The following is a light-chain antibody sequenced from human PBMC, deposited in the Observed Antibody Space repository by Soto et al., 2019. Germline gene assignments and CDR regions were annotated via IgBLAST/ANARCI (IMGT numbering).Light chain of an antibody. CDR2: GVT. J-gene: IGLJ2*01. CDR3: RSDTISTTLSVV. CDR1: SSDVGGYNY. Sequence: QSALTQPASVPGSPGQSITIPCTGTSSDVGGYNYVSWYQQHPCQAPKLMISGVTNRPSGVSNRFSGSKYGNTASLTIAWLQGEDEAAYYCRSDTISTTLSVVFGGGTTLTVL. V-gene: IGLV2-14*01.